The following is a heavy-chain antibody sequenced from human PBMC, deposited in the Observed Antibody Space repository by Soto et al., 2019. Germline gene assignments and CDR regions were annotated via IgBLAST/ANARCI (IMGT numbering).Heavy chain of an antibody. CDR1: DFTFSTYW. CDR3: ATDRWTGAFDF. D-gene: IGHD1-1*01. V-gene: IGHV3-7*01. CDR2: IRQDGREI. J-gene: IGHJ3*01. Sequence: VGSLRLSCVASDFTFSTYWMAWLRQTPGKGLEFVANIRQDGREINYLDSGKGRFTISRDNAEKSLFLQMNSLRAEDTAVYYCATDRWTGAFDFRGQGTVVTVSS.